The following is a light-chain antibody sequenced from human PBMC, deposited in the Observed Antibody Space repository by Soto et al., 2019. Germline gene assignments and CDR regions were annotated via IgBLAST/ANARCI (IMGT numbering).Light chain of an antibody. V-gene: IGKV3-15*01. CDR1: QSVGNN. Sequence: EIVMTQSPATLSVSPGERATLSCRASQSVGNNLAWYQQKPGQAPRLLIYGASTRATGIPARFSGSGSGTEFTLTNSSLQSEDFAVYYCRQYNNWHFTFGPGTKVDIK. J-gene: IGKJ3*01. CDR3: RQYNNWHFT. CDR2: GAS.